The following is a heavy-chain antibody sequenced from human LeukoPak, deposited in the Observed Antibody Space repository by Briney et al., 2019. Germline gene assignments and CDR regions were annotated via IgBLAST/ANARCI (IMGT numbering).Heavy chain of an antibody. CDR1: GYLFTSYW. CDR3: ARPTDTATQYYFDY. V-gene: IGHV5-51*01. CDR2: IYPGDSDT. D-gene: IGHD5-18*01. J-gene: IGHJ4*02. Sequence: GESLQISCKGSGYLFTSYWIGWVRQMPGKGLEWMGIIYPGDSDTRCSPSFQGQVTISADKSISTAYLQWSSLKASDTAMCYCARPTDTATQYYFDYWGQGTLVTVSS.